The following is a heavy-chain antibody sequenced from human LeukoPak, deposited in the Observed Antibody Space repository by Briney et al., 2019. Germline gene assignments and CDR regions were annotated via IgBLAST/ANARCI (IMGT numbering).Heavy chain of an antibody. CDR3: AREAVSFVAVANDGYFDF. Sequence: RASVRVSCKTSGYVFNIGITWLRQAPGQGLEWMGWVSAYKGYTSHAQKFQDRVIMTTDTSTTTAYMELRNLKSDDTAVYYCAREAVSFVAVANDGYFDFWGQGSLVIVSS. J-gene: IGHJ4*02. D-gene: IGHD6-19*01. CDR2: VSAYKGYT. V-gene: IGHV1-18*01. CDR1: GYVFNIG.